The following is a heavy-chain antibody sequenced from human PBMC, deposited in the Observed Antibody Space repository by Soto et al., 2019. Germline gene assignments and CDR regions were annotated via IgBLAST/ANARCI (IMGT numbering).Heavy chain of an antibody. CDR2: IKQDGSEK. CDR1: GFTFSSYW. D-gene: IGHD3-3*01. Sequence: GSLRLSCAASGFTFSSYWMSCVRQAPGKGLEWVANIKQDGSEKYYVDSVKGRFTISRDNAKNSLYLQMNSLRAEDTAVYYCARASYDFWSGYFDYWGQGTLVTVSS. J-gene: IGHJ4*02. CDR3: ARASYDFWSGYFDY. V-gene: IGHV3-7*05.